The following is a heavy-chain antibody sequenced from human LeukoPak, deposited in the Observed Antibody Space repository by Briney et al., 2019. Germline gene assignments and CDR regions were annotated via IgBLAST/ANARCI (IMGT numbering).Heavy chain of an antibody. CDR2: INHSGST. D-gene: IGHD2-2*01. V-gene: IGHV4-34*01. CDR1: GGSFSGYY. Sequence: SETLSLTCAVYGGSFSGYYWRWIRQPPGKGLEWIGEINHSGSTNYNPSLKSRVTISVDTSKNQFSLKLSSVTAADTAVYYCARERCSSTSCHRISGFRYWGQGTLVTVSS. CDR3: ARERCSSTSCHRISGFRY. J-gene: IGHJ4*02.